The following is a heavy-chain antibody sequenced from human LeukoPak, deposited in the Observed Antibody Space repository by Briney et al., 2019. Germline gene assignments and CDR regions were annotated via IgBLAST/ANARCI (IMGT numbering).Heavy chain of an antibody. CDR2: ISNSGNTT. Sequence: GGSLRLSCATSGFTFSTYAMNWVRRAPGKGLEWVSAISNSGNTTYYADSVKGRFTISRDKSKNTLYLQMTSLRAEDTAVYYCAKGVPYTGDGTGYYYPRYFDYWGQGTLVTVSS. J-gene: IGHJ4*02. CDR1: GFTFSTYA. V-gene: IGHV3-23*01. D-gene: IGHD3-22*01. CDR3: AKGVPYTGDGTGYYYPRYFDY.